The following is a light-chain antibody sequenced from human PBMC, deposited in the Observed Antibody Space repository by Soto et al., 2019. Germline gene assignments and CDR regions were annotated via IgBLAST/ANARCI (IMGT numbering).Light chain of an antibody. J-gene: IGKJ4*01. CDR2: GAS. CDR1: QSVSSN. V-gene: IGKV3-15*01. CDR3: QQYNNWPPPLT. Sequence: EIVMTQSPATLSVSPGERATLSCRASQSVSSNLAWDQQKPGQAPRLLIYGASTRATGIPARFSGSGSGTAFTLSISSLQSEDFAVYFCQQYNNWPPPLTFGGGTKVEIK.